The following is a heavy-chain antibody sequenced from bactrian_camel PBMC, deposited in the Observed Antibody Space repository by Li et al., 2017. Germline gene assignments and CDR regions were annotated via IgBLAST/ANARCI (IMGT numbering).Heavy chain of an antibody. CDR1: GYSYLRNC. CDR3: VCTSFRY. CDR2: IDSSGRT. V-gene: IGHV3S53*01. D-gene: IGHD7*01. J-gene: IGHJ6*01. Sequence: HVQLVESGGGSVQIGGSLRLSCVASGYSYLRNCMGWFRQAPGKEREFVSAIDSSGRTNYADSVKGRFTISQDNAKNMVYLQMNSLKPEDTAVYYCVCTSFRYWGQGTQVTVS.